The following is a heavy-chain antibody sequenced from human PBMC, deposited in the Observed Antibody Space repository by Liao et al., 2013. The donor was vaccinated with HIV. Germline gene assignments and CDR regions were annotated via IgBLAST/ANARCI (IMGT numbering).Heavy chain of an antibody. Sequence: QVQLRESGPGLVKPSETLSLTCTVSGDSFSSYYWSWIRQPPGKGLEWIGYVYHSGTTNYNPSLMSRVTISGDTSKNQFSLKLGSVTAADTAVYYCARMLNEPYQYYSYMDVWGKGTTVIVSS. CDR3: ARMLNEPYQYYSYMDV. CDR2: VYHSGTT. D-gene: IGHD2-2*01. J-gene: IGHJ6*03. CDR1: GDSFSSYY. V-gene: IGHV4-59*08.